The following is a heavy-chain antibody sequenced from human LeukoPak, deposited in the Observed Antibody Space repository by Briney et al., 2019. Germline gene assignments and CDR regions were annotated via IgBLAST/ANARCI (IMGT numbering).Heavy chain of an antibody. D-gene: IGHD5-12*01. J-gene: IGHJ4*02. CDR1: GGSISTSSYY. CDR3: ARGSNRYSGYTFDY. CDR2: IYYSGST. Sequence: SETLSLTCTVSGGSISTSSYYWGWIRQPPGKGLECIGNIYYSGSTYYNPSLKSRVTISVDTSKNQFSLKLSSVTAADTAVYYCARGSNRYSGYTFDYWGQGTLVTVSS. V-gene: IGHV4-39*07.